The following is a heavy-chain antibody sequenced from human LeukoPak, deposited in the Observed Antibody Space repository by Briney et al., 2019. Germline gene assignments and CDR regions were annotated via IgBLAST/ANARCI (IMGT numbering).Heavy chain of an antibody. Sequence: ASQTLSLTCTVSGGSISSSSYYWGWIRQPPGKGLEWIGSIYYSGSTYYNPSLKSRVTISVDTSKNQFSLKLSSVTAADTAVYYCASSNYYDSSGDSWGQGTLVTVSS. V-gene: IGHV4-39*07. CDR1: GGSISSSSYY. J-gene: IGHJ5*01. CDR2: IYYSGST. D-gene: IGHD3-22*01. CDR3: ASSNYYDSSGDS.